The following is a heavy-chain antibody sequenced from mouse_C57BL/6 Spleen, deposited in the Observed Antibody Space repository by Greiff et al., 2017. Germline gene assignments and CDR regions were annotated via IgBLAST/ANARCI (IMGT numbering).Heavy chain of an antibody. Sequence: QVQLQQPGAELVMPGASVKLSCKASGYTFTSYWMHWVKQRPGQGLEWIGMIHPNSGSTNYNEKFKSKATLTVDKSSSTAYMQLSSLTPEDSAVYYCTYGYDDGGFAYWGQGTLVTVSA. D-gene: IGHD2-2*01. V-gene: IGHV1-64*01. CDR3: TYGYDDGGFAY. CDR2: IHPNSGST. CDR1: GYTFTSYW. J-gene: IGHJ3*01.